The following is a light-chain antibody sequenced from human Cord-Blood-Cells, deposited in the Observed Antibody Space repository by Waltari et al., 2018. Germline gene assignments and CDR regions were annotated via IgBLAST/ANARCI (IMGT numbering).Light chain of an antibody. CDR1: ALPKQY. CDR3: QSADSSGTYL. Sequence: SYELTQPPSVSVSPGQPARITCSGDALPKQYPYWYQQKPGQAPVLVIYKDSERPSGIPERFSGSSSGTTVTLTISGVQAEDEADYYCQSADSSGTYLFGGGTKLTVL. CDR2: KDS. J-gene: IGLJ2*01. V-gene: IGLV3-25*02.